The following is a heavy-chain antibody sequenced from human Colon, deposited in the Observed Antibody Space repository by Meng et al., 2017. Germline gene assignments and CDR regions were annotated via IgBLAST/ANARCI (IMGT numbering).Heavy chain of an antibody. Sequence: VRLQESGPGCVKPSGTLSLTCAVSGGSIINDNWWSWVRQPPGKGLEWIGEIFHAGNTNYNPSLKSRVTMSLDKSKNQFSLTLTSVTAADTAVYYCARDFHSTMTVFDSWGQGTLVTVSS. CDR1: GGSIINDNW. V-gene: IGHV4-4*02. J-gene: IGHJ4*02. CDR3: ARDFHSTMTVFDS. CDR2: IFHAGNT. D-gene: IGHD3-22*01.